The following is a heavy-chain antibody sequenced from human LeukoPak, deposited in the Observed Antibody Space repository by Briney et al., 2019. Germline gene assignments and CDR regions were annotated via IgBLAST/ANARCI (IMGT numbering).Heavy chain of an antibody. V-gene: IGHV1-18*01. CDR1: GYTFTSYG. D-gene: IGHD3-16*01. Sequence: ASVKVSCXGSGYTFTSYGMSWVGQAPGEGLEGMGWISAYNGNTKYAQKLQGRVTMTTETSTRTAYMEVRSLRSDDTAVYYCARGGRARDYYYYYYMDVWGKGTTVTVSS. CDR3: ARGGRARDYYYYYYMDV. J-gene: IGHJ6*03. CDR2: ISAYNGNT.